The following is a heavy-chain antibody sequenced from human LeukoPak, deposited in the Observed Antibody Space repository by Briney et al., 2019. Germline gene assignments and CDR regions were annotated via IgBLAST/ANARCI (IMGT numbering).Heavy chain of an antibody. CDR3: AKTMITFGGVIDKLDY. D-gene: IGHD3-16*02. CDR2: ISYDGSNK. Sequence: GRSLRLSCAASGFTFSSYVMHWVRQAPGKGLEWVAVISYDGSNKYYADSVKGRFTISRDNSKNTLYLQMNSLRAEDTAVYYCAKTMITFGGVIDKLDYWGQGTLVTVSS. J-gene: IGHJ4*02. V-gene: IGHV3-30*18. CDR1: GFTFSSYV.